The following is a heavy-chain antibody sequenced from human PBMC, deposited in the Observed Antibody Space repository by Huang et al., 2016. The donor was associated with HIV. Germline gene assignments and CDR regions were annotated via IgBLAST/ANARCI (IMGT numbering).Heavy chain of an antibody. D-gene: IGHD5-18*01. CDR1: GGTVSSFS. CDR2: IIPLQDTT. V-gene: IGHV1-69*13. J-gene: IGHJ4*02. Sequence: QVQLVQSGAEMKKSGSSVKVSCKASGGTVSSFSFTWVRQAPGHGLEWMGGIIPLQDTTDLAQKCRGRVTLTADESTNTAFMELSGLTSQDTAVYYCARGVGNSNRGFDIWGQGTLVTVS. CDR3: ARGVGNSNRGFDI.